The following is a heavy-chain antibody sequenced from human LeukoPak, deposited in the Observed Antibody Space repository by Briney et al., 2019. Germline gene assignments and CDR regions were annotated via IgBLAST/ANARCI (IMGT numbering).Heavy chain of an antibody. CDR1: GYTFTSYG. V-gene: IGHV1-69*05. Sequence: SVKVSCKASGYTFTSYGISWVRQAPGQGLEWMGGIIPIFGTANYAQKFQGRVTITTDESTSTAYMELSSLRSEDTAVYYCAREDGSGSYMPWGQGTLVTVSS. J-gene: IGHJ5*02. D-gene: IGHD3-10*01. CDR2: IIPIFGTA. CDR3: AREDGSGSYMP.